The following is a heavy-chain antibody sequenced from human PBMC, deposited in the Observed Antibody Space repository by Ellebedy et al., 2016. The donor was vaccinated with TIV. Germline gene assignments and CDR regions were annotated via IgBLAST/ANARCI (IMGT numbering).Heavy chain of an antibody. CDR2: INPSSGST. Sequence: AASVKVSCKASGYTFTSYGISWVRQAPGQGLEWMGIINPSSGSTTYAQKLQGRLTMTRDTSTSTVYMELSSLRSEDTAVYYCARVDCTNGVCYFDGLHWFDPWGQGTLVTVSS. CDR1: GYTFTSYG. J-gene: IGHJ5*02. D-gene: IGHD2-8*01. V-gene: IGHV1-46*04. CDR3: ARVDCTNGVCYFDGLHWFDP.